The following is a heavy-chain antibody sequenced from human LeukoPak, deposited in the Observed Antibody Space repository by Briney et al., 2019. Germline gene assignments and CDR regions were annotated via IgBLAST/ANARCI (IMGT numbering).Heavy chain of an antibody. CDR1: GFTFSSYS. CDR2: ISSSSSYI. Sequence: GGSLRLSCAASGFTFSSYSMNWVRQAPGKGLEWVSSISSSSSYIYYADSVKGRFTISRDNSKNTLYLQMNSLRAEDTAVYYCAKEMTWYYYDSSGYYFDYWGQGTLVTVSS. CDR3: AKEMTWYYYDSSGYYFDY. D-gene: IGHD3-22*01. J-gene: IGHJ4*02. V-gene: IGHV3-21*01.